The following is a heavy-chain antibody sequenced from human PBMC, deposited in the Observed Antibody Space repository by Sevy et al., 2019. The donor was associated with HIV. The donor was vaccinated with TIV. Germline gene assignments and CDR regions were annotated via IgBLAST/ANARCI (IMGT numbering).Heavy chain of an antibody. Sequence: GGSLRLSCAASGFTFSTYGMHWVRQAPGRGLEWVACLWFDGTIKYHTDSVKGRFTISRDNSKNTLYLQMNSLKTEDTAVYFCAKVLHIVVVPAAIDYYYGMDVWGQGTTVTVSS. CDR2: LWFDGTIK. J-gene: IGHJ6*02. V-gene: IGHV3-30*02. CDR1: GFTFSTYG. CDR3: AKVLHIVVVPAAIDYYYGMDV. D-gene: IGHD2-2*01.